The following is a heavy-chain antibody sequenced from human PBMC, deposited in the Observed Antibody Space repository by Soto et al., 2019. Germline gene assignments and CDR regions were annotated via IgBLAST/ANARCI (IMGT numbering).Heavy chain of an antibody. CDR1: GFTFSDSA. V-gene: IGHV3-73*02. J-gene: IGHJ4*02. D-gene: IGHD4-17*01. Sequence: EVQLVESGGGLVQPGGSLKLSCAASGFTFSDSAIHWVRQTSGKGLEWVGRIRSKANNYATVYAASLEGRFTISRDDAKSTAHLQMNSLKTEDTAVYYCTRPHDGDYSTRGYWGQGTLVIVSS. CDR2: IRSKANNYAT. CDR3: TRPHDGDYSTRGY.